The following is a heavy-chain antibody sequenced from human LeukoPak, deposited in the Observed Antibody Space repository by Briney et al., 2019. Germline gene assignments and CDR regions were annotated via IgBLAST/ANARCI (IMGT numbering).Heavy chain of an antibody. CDR2: SCGRT. Sequence: SCGRTYYAYSVKGRFTFYRDNSKNKLYRQKNRLRDEDTAVYYCAKAAPSRITIFGVVFDYWGQGTLVTVSS. D-gene: IGHD3-3*01. V-gene: IGHV3-23*01. CDR3: AKAAPSRITIFGVVFDY. J-gene: IGHJ4*02.